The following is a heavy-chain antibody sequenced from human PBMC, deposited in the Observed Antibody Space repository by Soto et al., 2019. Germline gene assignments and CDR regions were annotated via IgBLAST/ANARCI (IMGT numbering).Heavy chain of an antibody. D-gene: IGHD2-15*01. J-gene: IGHJ6*03. V-gene: IGHV3-15*01. CDR3: STGCGGVSCYSVYYYYYYYMAV. Sequence: GGSLRLSCAASGFTFSNALMTWVRQAPGKGLEWVGHIQTNTGGGTTDYAAPVKGRFTISRDNSKNTLYLQMNNLKAEDTAVYYCSTGCGGVSCYSVYYYYYYYMAVWGKGTTVTVAS. CDR2: IQTNTGGGTT. CDR1: GFTFSNAL.